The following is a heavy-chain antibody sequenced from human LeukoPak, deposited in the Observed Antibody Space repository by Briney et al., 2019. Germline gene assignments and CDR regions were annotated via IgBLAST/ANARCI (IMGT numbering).Heavy chain of an antibody. CDR2: IYTSGST. D-gene: IGHD6-13*01. Sequence: KPSETLSLTCTVSGGSISSGSYYWSWIRQPAGKGLEWIGRIYTSGSTNYNPSLKSRVTISVDTSKNQFSLKLSSVTAADTAVYYCARERIAAAGTFDPWGQGTLVTVSS. V-gene: IGHV4-61*02. CDR3: ARERIAAAGTFDP. CDR1: GGSISSGSYY. J-gene: IGHJ5*02.